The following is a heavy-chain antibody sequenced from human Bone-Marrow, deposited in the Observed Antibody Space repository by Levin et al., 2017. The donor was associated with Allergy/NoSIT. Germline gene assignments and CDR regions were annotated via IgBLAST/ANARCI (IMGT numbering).Heavy chain of an antibody. V-gene: IGHV3-9*01. CDR1: GFTFDDYV. CDR3: AKDTAYSSGWSFRYFDH. D-gene: IGHD6-19*01. CDR2: ISWNSGSV. J-gene: IGHJ4*02. Sequence: GGSLRLSCAASGFTFDDYVMHWVRQAPGKGLEWVSGISWNSGSVGYADSVKGRFTISRDNAKYSLYLQMDSLRAEDTALYYCAKDTAYSSGWSFRYFDHWGQWALVTVSS.